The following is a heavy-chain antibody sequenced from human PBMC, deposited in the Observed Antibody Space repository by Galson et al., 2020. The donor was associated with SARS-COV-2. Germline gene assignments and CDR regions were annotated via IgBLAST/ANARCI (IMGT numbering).Heavy chain of an antibody. J-gene: IGHJ5*02. CDR1: GFTFSNNG. CDR3: AKAVWDGQNRLRGLDS. Sequence: GRSLRLSCAASGFTFSNNGMHWVRQAPGKGLEWVAVISSDERHKFYTHSAQARFTISRDESKNTLYLQMDSLTTEDTAVYYCAKAVWDGQNRLRGLDSWGQGTLVTVSS. CDR2: ISSDERHK. D-gene: IGHD1-26*01. V-gene: IGHV3-30*18.